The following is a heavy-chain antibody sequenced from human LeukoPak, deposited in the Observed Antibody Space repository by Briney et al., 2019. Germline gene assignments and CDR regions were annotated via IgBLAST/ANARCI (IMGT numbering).Heavy chain of an antibody. CDR1: GGSMRTGLYY. J-gene: IGHJ5*02. D-gene: IGHD3-3*01. CDR2: VYPSGNT. Sequence: PSETLSLTCAVSGGSMRTGLYYWNWIRQPAGKGLEWIGRVYPSGNTDYNPPLESRVTISVDTAKNEFSLKLISVTAADTALYYCARGQYDFWSGYDVNWFDPWGQGTLVTVSS. V-gene: IGHV4-61*02. CDR3: ARGQYDFWSGYDVNWFDP.